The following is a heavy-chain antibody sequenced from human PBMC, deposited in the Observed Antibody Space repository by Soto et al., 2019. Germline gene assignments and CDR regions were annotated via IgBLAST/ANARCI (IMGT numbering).Heavy chain of an antibody. J-gene: IGHJ4*02. CDR2: IYYSGST. CDR3: TRVAYYGSGSYGRFDY. V-gene: IGHV4-31*03. Sequence: PSETLSLTCTVSGGSISSGGYYWTWIRQHPGKGLEWIGYIYYSGSTYYNPSLKSRVTISVDKSKNQFSLKLSSVTAADTAVYYCTRVAYYGSGSYGRFDYWGQGTLVTVSS. CDR1: GGSISSGGYY. D-gene: IGHD3-10*01.